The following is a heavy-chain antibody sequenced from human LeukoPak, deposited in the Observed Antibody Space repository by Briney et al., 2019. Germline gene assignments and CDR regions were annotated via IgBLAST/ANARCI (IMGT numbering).Heavy chain of an antibody. CDR2: ISYDGSNK. V-gene: IGHV3-30*01. CDR1: GFTFSSYA. D-gene: IGHD5-18*01. CDR3: ASGGYSSGFDY. Sequence: PGRSLRLSCAASGFTFSSYAMHWASQAPGNGLEWVAVISYDGSNKYYADSVTGRFTISRDTSRNTPYLQMNSHRSEERGVDFCASGGYSSGFDYWGQGTLVTVSS. J-gene: IGHJ4*02.